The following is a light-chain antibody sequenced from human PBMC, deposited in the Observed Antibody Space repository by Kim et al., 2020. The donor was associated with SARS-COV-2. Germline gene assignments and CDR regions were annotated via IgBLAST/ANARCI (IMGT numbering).Light chain of an antibody. CDR1: QSVSSSN. CDR2: GAS. Sequence: SPGKRATLSCRASQSVSSSNLAWYQQKPGQAPRLLMYGASSRATGIPDRFSGSGSGTDFILTISRLEPEDFAVYYCQQYGIAPPYTFGQGTKLEI. J-gene: IGKJ2*01. CDR3: QQYGIAPPYT. V-gene: IGKV3-20*01.